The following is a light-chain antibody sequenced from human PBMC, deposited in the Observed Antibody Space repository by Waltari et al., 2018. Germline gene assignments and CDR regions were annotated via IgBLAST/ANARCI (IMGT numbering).Light chain of an antibody. CDR1: SSDVGNYNL. CDR2: EVT. J-gene: IGLJ1*01. V-gene: IGLV2-23*02. Sequence: QSGLTQPASVSGSPGQSITISCTGTSSDVGNYNLVSWYQQYPGKAPKLMVYEVTKRAAGVSDRFSGSKSGNTASLTIYGLQSEDEADYYCCSYAGFGIYVFGTGTKVTVL. CDR3: CSYAGFGIYV.